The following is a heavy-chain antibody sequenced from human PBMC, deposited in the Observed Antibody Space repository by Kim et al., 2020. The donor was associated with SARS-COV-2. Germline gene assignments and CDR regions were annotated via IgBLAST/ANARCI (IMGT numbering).Heavy chain of an antibody. D-gene: IGHD2-15*01. CDR3: ARGGTVEVGYFDL. V-gene: IGHV4-59*01. CDR2: IYYSGST. J-gene: IGHJ2*01. Sequence: SETLSLTCTVSGGSISSYYWSWIRQPPGKGLEWIGYIYYSGSTNYNPSLKSRVTISVDTSKNQFSLKLSSVTAADTAVYYCARGGTVEVGYFDLWGRGTLVTVSS. CDR1: GGSISSYY.